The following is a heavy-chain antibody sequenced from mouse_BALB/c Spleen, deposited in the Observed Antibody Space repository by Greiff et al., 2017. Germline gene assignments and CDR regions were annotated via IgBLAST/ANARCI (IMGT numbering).Heavy chain of an antibody. Sequence: EVKLMESGGGLVQPGGSLKLSCAASGFTFSSYGMSWVRQTPDKRLELVATINSNGGSTYYPDSVKGRFTISRDNAKNTLYLQMSSLKSEDTAMYYCARDYYGSSLFAYWGQGTLVTVSA. CDR2: INSNGGST. J-gene: IGHJ3*01. CDR1: GFTFSSYG. V-gene: IGHV5-6-3*01. D-gene: IGHD1-1*01. CDR3: ARDYYGSSLFAY.